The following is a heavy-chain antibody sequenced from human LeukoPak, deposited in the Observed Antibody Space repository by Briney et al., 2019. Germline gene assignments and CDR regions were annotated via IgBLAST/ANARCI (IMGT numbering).Heavy chain of an antibody. D-gene: IGHD6-19*01. V-gene: IGHV1-69*05. CDR3: ATDEIAVAGTLGFDY. Sequence: SVKVSCKPSGGTSSSYAISWVRQALGQGLGWMGGIIPIFGTANYAQKFQGRVTITTDESTSTAYMELSSLRSEDTAVYYCATDEIAVAGTLGFDYWGQGTLVTVSS. J-gene: IGHJ4*02. CDR1: GGTSSSYA. CDR2: IIPIFGTA.